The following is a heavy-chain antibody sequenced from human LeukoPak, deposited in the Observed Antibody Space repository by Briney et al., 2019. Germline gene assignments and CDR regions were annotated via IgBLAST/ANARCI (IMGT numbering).Heavy chain of an antibody. D-gene: IGHD3-22*01. CDR2: IPYDGSNK. CDR3: AKDRSYYDSSGSPTFDY. V-gene: IGHV3-30*18. CDR1: GFTFSSYG. Sequence: GGSLRLPCAASGFTFSSYGMHWVRQAPGKGLEWVAVIPYDGSNKYYADSVKGRFTISRDNSKNTLYLQMNSLRAEDTAVYYCAKDRSYYDSSGSPTFDYWGQGTLVTVSS. J-gene: IGHJ4*02.